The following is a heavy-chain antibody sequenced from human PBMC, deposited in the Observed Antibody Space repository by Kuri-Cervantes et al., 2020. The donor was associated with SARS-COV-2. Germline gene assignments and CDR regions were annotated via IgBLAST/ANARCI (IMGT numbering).Heavy chain of an antibody. J-gene: IGHJ4*02. Sequence: ESLKISCTVSGGSISSSSYYWGWIRQPPGKGLEWIGSIYYSGSTYYSPSLKSRVIVSVDRSKNQFSLNLNSVTAADTALYYCARGAIDWGQGTLVTVSS. CDR1: GGSISSSSYY. V-gene: IGHV4-39*07. CDR2: IYYSGST. CDR3: ARGAID. D-gene: IGHD2/OR15-2a*01.